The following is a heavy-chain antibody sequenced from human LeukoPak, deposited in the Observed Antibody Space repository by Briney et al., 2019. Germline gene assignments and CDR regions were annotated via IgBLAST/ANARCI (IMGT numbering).Heavy chain of an antibody. CDR1: GGSISSYY. V-gene: IGHV4-59*12. J-gene: IGHJ4*02. D-gene: IGHD1-26*01. Sequence: SETLSLTCTVSGGSISSYYWSWIRQPPGKGLEWIGYIYYSGSANYNPSLKSRVTISVDTSKNQFSLKLSSVTAADTAVYYCARVSSGATTVDYWGQGTLVTVSS. CDR2: IYYSGSA. CDR3: ARVSSGATTVDY.